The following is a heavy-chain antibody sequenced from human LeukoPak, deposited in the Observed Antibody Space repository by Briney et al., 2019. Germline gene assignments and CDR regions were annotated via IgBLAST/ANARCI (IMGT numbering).Heavy chain of an antibody. D-gene: IGHD3-3*01. CDR1: GGSIRSTSHY. CDR3: ATMKAVRVNDFWSGYPDY. V-gene: IGHV4-59*11. CDR2: IYHSGTT. Sequence: SETLSLTCTVSGGSIRSTSHYWSWIRQPPGKGLEWIGYIYHSGTTNYNPSLRSRVTISVDTSKNQFSLKLSSVTAADTAVYYCATMKAVRVNDFWSGYPDYWGQGTLATVSS. J-gene: IGHJ4*02.